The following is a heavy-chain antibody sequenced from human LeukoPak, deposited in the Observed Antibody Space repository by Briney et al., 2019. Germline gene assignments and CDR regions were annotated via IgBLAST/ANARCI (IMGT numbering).Heavy chain of an antibody. J-gene: IGHJ4*02. V-gene: IGHV3-30*04. CDR3: ARDRVGATDYFDY. CDR1: GFTFSSYG. Sequence: GGSLRLSCAASGFTFSSYGLHWVRQAPGKGLECVAVISKDGSNEHYADPGKGRFTISRDNSKNTLYLQMNSLRAEDTAVYYCARDRVGATDYFDYWGQGTLVTVSS. CDR2: ISKDGSNE. D-gene: IGHD1-26*01.